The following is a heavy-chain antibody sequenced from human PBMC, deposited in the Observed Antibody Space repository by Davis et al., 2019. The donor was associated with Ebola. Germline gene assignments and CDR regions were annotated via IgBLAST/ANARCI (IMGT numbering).Heavy chain of an antibody. Sequence: PGGSLRLSCAASGFTFSSYAMHWVRQAPGKGLEWVAVISYDGSNKYYADSVKGRFTISRDNSKNTLYLQMNSLRAEDTAVYYCAREGAAGYYYGMDVWGQGTTVTVSS. CDR2: ISYDGSNK. J-gene: IGHJ6*02. D-gene: IGHD3-10*01. V-gene: IGHV3-30-3*01. CDR1: GFTFSSYA. CDR3: AREGAAGYYYGMDV.